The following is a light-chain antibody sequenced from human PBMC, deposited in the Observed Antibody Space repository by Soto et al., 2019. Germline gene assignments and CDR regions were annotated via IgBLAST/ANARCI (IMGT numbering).Light chain of an antibody. CDR1: ISNIGSKS. CDR2: GND. V-gene: IGLV1-44*01. J-gene: IGLJ3*02. Sequence: QSVLTQPPSASGTPGKRVTISCSGIISNIGSKSVNWYQQLPGTAPKLLIFGNDQRPSGVPDRFSASKSGTSASLAISGLQSEDEADYYCAAWDVSLNGRVFGGGTKLTVL. CDR3: AAWDVSLNGRV.